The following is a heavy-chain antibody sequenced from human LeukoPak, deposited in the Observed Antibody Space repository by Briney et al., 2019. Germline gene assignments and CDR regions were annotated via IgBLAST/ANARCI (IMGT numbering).Heavy chain of an antibody. J-gene: IGHJ3*02. CDR3: AKDRRGAFDI. Sequence: AGSLRLSCAASGFTFSSYGMHWVRQAPGKGLEWVAFIRYDGSNKYYADSVKGRFTISRDNSKNTLYLQMNSLTAEETAVYYCAKDRRGAFDIWGQGTMVSVSS. CDR1: GFTFSSYG. V-gene: IGHV3-30*02. D-gene: IGHD6-6*01. CDR2: IRYDGSNK.